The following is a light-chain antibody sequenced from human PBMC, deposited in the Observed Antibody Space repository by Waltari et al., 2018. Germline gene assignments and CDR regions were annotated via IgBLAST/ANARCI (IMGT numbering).Light chain of an antibody. CDR2: SAS. J-gene: IGKJ1*01. Sequence: SCRASQTVTNSLAWYPHKAGEATRLIIYSASNRATGGPARFSGSGSGTDFTLTISSLEPEDFAVDYCQQRSNWPRTFGQGTKVEIK. CDR3: QQRSNWPRT. V-gene: IGKV3-11*01. CDR1: QTVTNS.